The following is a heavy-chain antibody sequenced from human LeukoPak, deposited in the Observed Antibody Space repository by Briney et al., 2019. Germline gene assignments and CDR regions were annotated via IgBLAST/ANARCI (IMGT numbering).Heavy chain of an antibody. CDR3: ARTGCCSGGSCLTSYYYYYFMDV. J-gene: IGHJ6*03. CDR2: MNPNSGNT. V-gene: IGHV1-18*01. Sequence: VASVKVSCKASGYTFTSYDINWVRQATGQGLEWMGWMNPNSGNTTYAQKLQGRVTMTTDTSTSTAYMELRSLRSDDTAVYYCARTGCCSGGSCLTSYYYYYFMDVWGKGTTVTVSS. CDR1: GYTFTSYD. D-gene: IGHD2-15*01.